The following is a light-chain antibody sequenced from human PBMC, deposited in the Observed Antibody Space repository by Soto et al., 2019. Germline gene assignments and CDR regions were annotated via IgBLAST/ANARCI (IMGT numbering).Light chain of an antibody. CDR2: KDN. J-gene: IGLJ2*01. V-gene: IGLV3-25*02. CDR3: QSADSSGSFVV. Sequence: SYELTQAPSVSVSPGQTARITCSGDALPKQYTSWYQQKPGQAPVLVIYKDNERPSGIPGRFSGSTSGTTVTLTISGVQAEDEGDYYCQSADSSGSFVVFGGGTQLTVL. CDR1: ALPKQY.